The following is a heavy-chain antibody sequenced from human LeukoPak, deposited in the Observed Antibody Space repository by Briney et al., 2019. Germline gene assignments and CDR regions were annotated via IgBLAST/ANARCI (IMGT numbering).Heavy chain of an antibody. CDR3: ARPTTVRTEMAFDI. CDR1: GYSFTNYW. D-gene: IGHD4-17*01. J-gene: IGHJ3*02. V-gene: IGHV5-51*01. CDR2: IYPGDSDT. Sequence: GESLQISCKGSGYSFTNYWIGWVRQMPGKGLEWMGIIYPGDSDTRYSPSFQGQVTISADKSISTAYLQWSSLKASDTAMYYCARPTTVRTEMAFDIWGQGTMVTVSS.